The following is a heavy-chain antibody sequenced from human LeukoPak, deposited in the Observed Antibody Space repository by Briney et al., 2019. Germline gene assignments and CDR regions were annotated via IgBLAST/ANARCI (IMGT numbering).Heavy chain of an antibody. J-gene: IGHJ6*03. D-gene: IGHD6-19*01. CDR3: ARDRDSSRFSFYMDV. Sequence: GGYLRLSCAASGFTFSSYGMYWVRQAPGKGLEWVAVISSNGRNKDYADSVKGRLTIARDNSKNTLFLQMNSLSAEDTALYYCARDRDSSRFSFYMDVWGKGTTVTVSS. V-gene: IGHV3-30*03. CDR1: GFTFSSYG. CDR2: ISSNGRNK.